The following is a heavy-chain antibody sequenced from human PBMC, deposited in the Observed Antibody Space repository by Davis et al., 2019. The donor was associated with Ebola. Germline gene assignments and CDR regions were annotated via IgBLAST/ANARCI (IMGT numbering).Heavy chain of an antibody. V-gene: IGHV3-30-3*01. CDR3: ARDRYGERYFDY. J-gene: IGHJ4*02. CDR2: ISSDGTNK. D-gene: IGHD3-10*01. CDR1: GFTFSSYG. Sequence: PGGFLRPSCAASGFTFSSYGLHWVRQAPGKGLEWVAVISSDGTNKYYADSVKGRFTISRDNSKNTLYLQMNSLRAEDTAVYYCARDRYGERYFDYWGQGTLVTVSS.